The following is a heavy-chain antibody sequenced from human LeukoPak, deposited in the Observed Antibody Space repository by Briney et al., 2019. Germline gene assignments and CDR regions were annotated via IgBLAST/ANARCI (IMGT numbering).Heavy chain of an antibody. CDR1: GYRFTSYW. CDR2: IYPGDSDT. J-gene: IGHJ6*02. V-gene: IGHV5-51*01. CDR3: ARRSDDGYNPQGSYYYYGMDV. D-gene: IGHD5-24*01. Sequence: KGGESLKISCKGSGYRFTSYWIGWVRQMPGKGLECMGIIYPGDSDTRYSPSFQGQVTISADKSISTAYLQWSSLKASDTAMYHCARRSDDGYNPQGSYYYYGMDVWGQGTTVTVSS.